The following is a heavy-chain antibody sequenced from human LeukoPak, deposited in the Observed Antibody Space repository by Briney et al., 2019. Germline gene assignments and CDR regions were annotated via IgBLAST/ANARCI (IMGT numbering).Heavy chain of an antibody. J-gene: IGHJ5*02. CDR1: GGSFSGYY. D-gene: IGHD2-2*01. CDR3: ARGGRLGYCSSTSCYGRHWFDP. CDR2: INHSGST. V-gene: IGHV4-34*01. Sequence: SETLSLICAVYGGSFSGYYWSWIRQPPGKGLEWIGEINHSGSTNYNPSLKSRVTISVDTSKNQFSLKLSYVTAADTAVYYCARGGRLGYCSSTSCYGRHWFDPWGQGTLVTVSS.